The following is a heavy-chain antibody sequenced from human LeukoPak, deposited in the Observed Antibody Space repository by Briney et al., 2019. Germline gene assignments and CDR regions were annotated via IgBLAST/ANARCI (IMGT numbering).Heavy chain of an antibody. J-gene: IGHJ2*01. CDR3: ARLNYYDSSGWRRLSYFDL. Sequence: SETLSLTCTVSGGSISSYYWSWIRQPPGKGLEWIGYIYYSGSTNYNPSLKSRVTISVDTSKNQFSLKLSSATAADTAVYYCARLNYYDSSGWRRLSYFDLWGRGTLVTVSS. D-gene: IGHD3-22*01. CDR1: GGSISSYY. CDR2: IYYSGST. V-gene: IGHV4-59*01.